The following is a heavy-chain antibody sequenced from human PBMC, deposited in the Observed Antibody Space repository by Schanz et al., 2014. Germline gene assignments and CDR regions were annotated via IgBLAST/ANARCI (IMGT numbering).Heavy chain of an antibody. CDR3: ATASSPVREAGAGSSFHL. V-gene: IGHV3-15*01. J-gene: IGHJ5*02. Sequence: EVQLVEPGGGLVKPGGSLRLSCAASTSIFNHAWMSWVRQAPGKGLEWLGRIKSKTDGETTDYAAPVKSRFSISRDDSQSTLYLQMNSLKSEDTAVYYCATASSPVREAGAGSSFHLWGQGTLVTVSP. CDR2: IKSKTDGETT. D-gene: IGHD6-13*01. CDR1: TSIFNHAW.